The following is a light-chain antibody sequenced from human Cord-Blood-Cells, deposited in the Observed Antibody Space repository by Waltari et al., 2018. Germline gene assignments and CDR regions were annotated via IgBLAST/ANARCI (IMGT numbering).Light chain of an antibody. CDR3: SSYAGSNNLV. V-gene: IGLV2-8*01. CDR2: EVS. Sequence: QSALTQPPPASGSPGQSVTISCTGTSSDVGGYNYVPRYQQHPGKAPKRMIYEVSKRPSGVPDRFSGSKSGNTASLTVSGLQAEDEADYYCSSYAGSNNLVFGGGTKLTVL. CDR1: SSDVGGYNY. J-gene: IGLJ3*02.